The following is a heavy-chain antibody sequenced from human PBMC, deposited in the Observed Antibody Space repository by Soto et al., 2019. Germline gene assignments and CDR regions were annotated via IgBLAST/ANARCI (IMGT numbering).Heavy chain of an antibody. Sequence: QVQLVESGGGLVKPGGSLRLSCAASGFTYSDYYMSWIRQAPGKGLEWVSYISSSSSYTNYADSVKGRFTISRDNAXXSXYXPMNSLRAEDTAVYYCARDFLTIERSGVRGRNGMDVWGQGTTVTVSS. CDR3: ARDFLTIERSGVRGRNGMDV. CDR1: GFTYSDYY. V-gene: IGHV3-11*05. CDR2: ISSSSSYT. J-gene: IGHJ6*02. D-gene: IGHD3-10*01.